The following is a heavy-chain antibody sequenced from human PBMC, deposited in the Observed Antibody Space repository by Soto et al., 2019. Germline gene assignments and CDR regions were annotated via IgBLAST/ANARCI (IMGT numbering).Heavy chain of an antibody. D-gene: IGHD2-15*01. J-gene: IGHJ3*01. CDR3: ARDPCSGWAHDAFDV. CDR2: IIPIFGAS. V-gene: IGHV1-69*01. CDR1: GGTFSTSG. Sequence: QVHLVQSGAEMKKPGSSVRVSCEASGGTFSTSGFGWVRQAPGQGLEWMGGIIPIFGASNYAPKFQGRITISADESTSTSYLEMSGLKSEDTATYYCARDPCSGWAHDAFDVWGPGTLIIVSS.